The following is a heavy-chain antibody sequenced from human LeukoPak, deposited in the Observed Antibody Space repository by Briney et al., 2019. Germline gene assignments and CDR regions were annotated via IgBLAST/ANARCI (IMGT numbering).Heavy chain of an antibody. V-gene: IGHV3-21*01. J-gene: IGHJ6*02. CDR3: AKAKDTAMGYYYYGMDV. D-gene: IGHD5-18*01. CDR1: GFTFSSYP. CDR2: ISRSSYI. Sequence: GGSLRLSSAGSGFTFSSYPMNWVRQAPGKGLEWVSSISRSSYIFYAESVKGRFTISRDNSKNTLYLQMNSLRAEDTAVYYCAKAKDTAMGYYYYGMDVWGQGTTVTVSS.